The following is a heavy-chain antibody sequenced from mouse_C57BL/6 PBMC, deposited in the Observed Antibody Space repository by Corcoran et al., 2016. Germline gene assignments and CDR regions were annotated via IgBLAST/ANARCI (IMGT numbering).Heavy chain of an antibody. CDR1: GYTFTDYN. CDR3: ARPITTVVATPWYVDV. J-gene: IGHJ1*03. Sequence: EVQLQQSGPELVKPGASVKIPCKASGYTFTDYNMDWVKQSHGKSLEWIGDINPNNGGTIYNQKFKGKATLTVDKSSSTAYMELRSLTSEDTAVYYCARPITTVVATPWYVDVWGTGTTVTVSS. D-gene: IGHD1-1*01. V-gene: IGHV1-18*01. CDR2: INPNNGGT.